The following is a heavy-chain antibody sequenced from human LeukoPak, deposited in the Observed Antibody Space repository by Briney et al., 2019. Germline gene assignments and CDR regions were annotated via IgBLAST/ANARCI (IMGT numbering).Heavy chain of an antibody. V-gene: IGHV3-23*01. J-gene: IGHJ4*02. CDR2: ISVSGGST. CDR1: GFTFSNYA. Sequence: GGSLRLSCAASGFTFSNYAMSWVRQAPGKGLEWVSTISVSGGSTYYADSVKGRFTISRDNSKNTLHLQMNSLRAEDTAAYYCAKGNYYFDSSGYFHFDYWGQGTLVTVSS. D-gene: IGHD3-22*01. CDR3: AKGNYYFDSSGYFHFDY.